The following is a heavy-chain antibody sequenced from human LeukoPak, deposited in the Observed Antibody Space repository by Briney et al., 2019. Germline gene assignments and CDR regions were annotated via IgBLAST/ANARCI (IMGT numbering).Heavy chain of an antibody. CDR1: GFTFDDYA. J-gene: IGHJ6*03. Sequence: GESLKISCAASGFTFDDYAMSWVRQAPGKGLEWVSAISGSGGSTYYADSVKGRFTISRDNSKNTLYLQMNSLRAEDTAVYHCAKGTGAGSGYYYYYYYMDVWGKGTTVTVSS. D-gene: IGHD3-22*01. CDR3: AKGTGAGSGYYYYYYYMDV. V-gene: IGHV3-23*01. CDR2: ISGSGGST.